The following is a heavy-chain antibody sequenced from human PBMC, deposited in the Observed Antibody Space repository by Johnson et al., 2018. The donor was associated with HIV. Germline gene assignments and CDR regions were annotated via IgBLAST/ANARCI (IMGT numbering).Heavy chain of an antibody. D-gene: IGHD2-21*01. Sequence: QVQLVESGGGVVQPGGSLRLSCAASGFSFSSYGMYWARQAPDQGLEWVAVISYDGSNKYYTAFVKGLSTISRDNSKNTLYLQMNSLRAEDTAVYYCAKAPLDLIGDPVSFDIWGQGTMVTVSS. J-gene: IGHJ3*02. CDR1: GFSFSSYG. V-gene: IGHV3-30*19. CDR2: ISYDGSNK. CDR3: AKAPLDLIGDPVSFDI.